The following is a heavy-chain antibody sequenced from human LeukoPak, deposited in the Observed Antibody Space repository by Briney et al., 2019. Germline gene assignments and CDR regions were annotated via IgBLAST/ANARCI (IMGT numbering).Heavy chain of an antibody. CDR3: ARGPSVLGAIDN. Sequence: PGGSLRLSCAASGFTFSSYWMHWVRQVPGKELVWVSRINNDGSITNSADSVKGRFTISRDNAKDTLYLQMDSLRAEDTAIYYCARGPSVLGAIDNWGQGTLVAVSS. J-gene: IGHJ4*02. CDR1: GFTFSSYW. CDR2: INNDGSIT. V-gene: IGHV3-74*01. D-gene: IGHD3-10*01.